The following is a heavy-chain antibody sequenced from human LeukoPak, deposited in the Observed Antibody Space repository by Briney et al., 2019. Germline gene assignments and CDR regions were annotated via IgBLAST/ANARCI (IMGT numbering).Heavy chain of an antibody. Sequence: PGGSLRLSCAASGFTFDDYAMHWVRQAPGKGQEWVSGISWNSGSIGYADSVKGRFTISRDNAKNSLYLQMNSLRAEDTAVYYCARDGLYCSSPGCSFEYWGQGALVTASS. V-gene: IGHV3-9*01. CDR1: GFTFDDYA. D-gene: IGHD2-2*01. CDR3: ARDGLYCSSPGCSFEY. CDR2: ISWNSGSI. J-gene: IGHJ4*02.